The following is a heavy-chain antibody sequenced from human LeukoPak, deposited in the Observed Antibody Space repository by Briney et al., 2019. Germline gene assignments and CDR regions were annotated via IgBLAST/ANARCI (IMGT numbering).Heavy chain of an antibody. V-gene: IGHV4-39*01. CDR1: GGYISGSSFY. Sequence: PSETLSLTCTVSGGYISGSSFYWGWIRQPPGKGLEWIGSIYYSGNTYYNPSLKSRVTVSVDTSKNQFSLKLSSVTAADTAVYYCARQPLTGVGPAQYYFDYGGHGTLVTVSS. CDR3: ARQPLTGVGPAQYYFDY. CDR2: IYYSGNT. J-gene: IGHJ4*01. D-gene: IGHD2-15*01.